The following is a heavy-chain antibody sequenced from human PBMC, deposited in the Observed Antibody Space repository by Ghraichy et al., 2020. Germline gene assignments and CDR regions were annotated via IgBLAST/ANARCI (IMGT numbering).Heavy chain of an antibody. Sequence: GGSLRLSCAASGFIFSNAWMSWVRQAPGKGLEWVCRIKSKTDGGTTAYAAPVKVRFTISRDDSKNTLYLQMNSLKTVDTAVYYCTQDRGWLVPGNYYYYSGMDVGCKETTVTVSS. CDR1: GFIFSNAW. V-gene: IGHV3-15*01. CDR2: IKSKTDGGTT. J-gene: IGHJ6*04. CDR3: TQDRGWLVPGNYYYYSGMDV. D-gene: IGHD6-19*01.